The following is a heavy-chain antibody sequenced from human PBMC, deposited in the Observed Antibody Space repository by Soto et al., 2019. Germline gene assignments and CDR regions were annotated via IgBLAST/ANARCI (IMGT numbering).Heavy chain of an antibody. CDR2: INAGNGNT. CDR3: ARHPPARDGSAEDY. D-gene: IGHD6-13*01. J-gene: IGHJ4*02. CDR1: GYTFTSYA. Sequence: ASVKVSCKASGYTFTSYAMHWVRQAPGQRLEWMGWINAGNGNTKYSQKFQGRVTITRDTSASTAYMGLSSLRSEDTAVYYCARHPPARDGSAEDYWSQGTLVTVSS. V-gene: IGHV1-3*01.